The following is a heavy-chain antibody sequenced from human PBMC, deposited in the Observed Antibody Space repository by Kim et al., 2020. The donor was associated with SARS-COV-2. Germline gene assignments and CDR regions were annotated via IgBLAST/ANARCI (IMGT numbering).Heavy chain of an antibody. J-gene: IGHJ3*02. D-gene: IGHD1-26*01. CDR1: GFTFSDYY. CDR3: AREQRFKEPDAFDI. V-gene: IGHV3-11*01. CDR2: ISSSGSTI. Sequence: GGSLRLSCAASGFTFSDYYMSWIRQAPGKGLEWVSYISSSGSTIYYADSVKGRFTISRDNAKNSLYLQMNSLRAEDTAVYYCAREQRFKEPDAFDIWGQGTMGTGSS.